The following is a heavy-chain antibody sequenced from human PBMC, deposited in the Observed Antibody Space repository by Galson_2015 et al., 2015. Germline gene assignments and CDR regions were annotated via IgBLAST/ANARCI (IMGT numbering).Heavy chain of an antibody. V-gene: IGHV3-9*01. D-gene: IGHD1-14*01. CDR3: AKDSGAGSYYYYGMDA. CDR2: ISWNSGSI. Sequence: SLRLSCAASGFTFDDYAMHWVRHAPGKGLEWVSGISWNSGSIGYADSVKGRFTISRDNAKNSLYLQMNSLRAEDTALYYCAKDSGAGSYYYYGMDAWGQGTTVTVSS. J-gene: IGHJ6*02. CDR1: GFTFDDYA.